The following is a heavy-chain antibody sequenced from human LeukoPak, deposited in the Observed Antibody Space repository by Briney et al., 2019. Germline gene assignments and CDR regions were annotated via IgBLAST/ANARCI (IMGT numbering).Heavy chain of an antibody. CDR2: IYYSGST. Sequence: SETLSLTCTVSGGSISSYYWNWIRQPPGKGLEWIGYIYYSGSTNYNPSLKSRLTISVDTSNNQFSLKLSSVTAADTAVYYCASTSGYCSGGNCYSAFDYWGQGTLVTVSS. CDR1: GGSISSYY. V-gene: IGHV4-59*01. CDR3: ASTSGYCSGGNCYSAFDY. D-gene: IGHD2-15*01. J-gene: IGHJ4*02.